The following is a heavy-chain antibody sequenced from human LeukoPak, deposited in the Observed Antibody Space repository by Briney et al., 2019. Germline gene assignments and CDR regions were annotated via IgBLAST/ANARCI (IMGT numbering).Heavy chain of an antibody. J-gene: IGHJ4*02. D-gene: IGHD1-26*01. V-gene: IGHV1-69*13. Sequence: AASVKVSCTASGGTFSSYAISWVRQAPGQGLEWMGGIIPIFGTADYAQKFQGRVTITAAESASTAYMELSSLRSEDTAVYYCAREVVGATNFDYWGQGTLVTVSS. CDR3: AREVVGATNFDY. CDR1: GGTFSSYA. CDR2: IIPIFGTA.